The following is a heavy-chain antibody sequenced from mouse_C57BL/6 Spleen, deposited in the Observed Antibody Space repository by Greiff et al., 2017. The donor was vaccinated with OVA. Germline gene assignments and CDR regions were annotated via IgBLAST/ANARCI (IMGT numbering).Heavy chain of an antibody. D-gene: IGHD1-1*01. CDR2: IYPGDGDT. V-gene: IGHV1-82*01. Sequence: QVQLQQSGPELVQPGASVKISCKASGYAFSSSWMNWVKQSPGKGLEWIGRIYPGDGDTNYNGKFKGQATLTADKSSSTDYMQLSSLTSADSAVYFCAREGYYGSSSYWDFDVWGTGTTVTVSS. CDR1: GYAFSSSW. J-gene: IGHJ1*03. CDR3: AREGYYGSSSYWDFDV.